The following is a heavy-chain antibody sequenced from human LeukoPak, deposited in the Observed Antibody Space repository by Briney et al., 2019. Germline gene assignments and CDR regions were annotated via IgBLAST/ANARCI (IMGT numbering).Heavy chain of an antibody. CDR2: ISYSGSM. CDR3: ARGNDDERAYTNVFDI. CDR1: GGSISNYH. D-gene: IGHD2-21*01. V-gene: IGHV4-59*01. Sequence: SQTLSLTCTVSGGSISNYHWSWIRQPPGTKLGCIGFISYSGSMNANPSLNRPVTISLDPPKNQFSMKPNSVTAAAPAVYYCARGNDDERAYTNVFDIWGQEAMVTVSS. J-gene: IGHJ3*02.